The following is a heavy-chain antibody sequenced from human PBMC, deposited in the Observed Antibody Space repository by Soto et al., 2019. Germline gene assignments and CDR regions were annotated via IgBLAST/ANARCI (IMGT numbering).Heavy chain of an antibody. CDR3: ATDPPVRYESSGYYYMPEPGH. D-gene: IGHD3-22*01. Sequence: PGGSLRLSCAASGLTFSSYAMDWVRQAPGKGLEWVSGISFDGSNTFYADSVKGRFTISRDNAKNTLSLQMNSLRLEDTAVYYCATDPPVRYESSGYYYMPEPGHWGQGALVTVSS. V-gene: IGHV3-30*04. CDR2: ISFDGSNT. J-gene: IGHJ4*02. CDR1: GLTFSSYA.